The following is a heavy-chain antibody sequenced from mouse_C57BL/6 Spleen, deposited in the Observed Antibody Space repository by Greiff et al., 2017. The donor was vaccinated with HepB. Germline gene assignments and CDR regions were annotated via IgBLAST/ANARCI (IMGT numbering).Heavy chain of an antibody. CDR1: GYSITSGYD. J-gene: IGHJ2*01. D-gene: IGHD1-1*01. V-gene: IGHV3-1*01. CDR3: ARGGTTVGFDY. Sequence: DVKLQESGPGMVKPSQSLSLTCTVTGYSITSGYDWHWIRHFPGNKLEWMGYISYSGSTNYNPSLKSRISITHDTSKNHFFLKLNSVTTEDTATYYCARGGTTVGFDYWGQGTTLTVSS. CDR2: ISYSGST.